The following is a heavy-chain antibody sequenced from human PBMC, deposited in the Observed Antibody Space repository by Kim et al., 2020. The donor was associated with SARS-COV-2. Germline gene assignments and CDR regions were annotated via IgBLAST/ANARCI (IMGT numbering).Heavy chain of an antibody. CDR1: GGSISGYY. V-gene: IGHV4-59*08. J-gene: IGHJ3*02. CDR2: IYYSGGT. CDR3: ARHGDDLGGQYYDMLTGYYLAALEI. D-gene: IGHD3-9*01. Sequence: SETLSLTCTVSGGSISGYYWSWIRQPPGKGLEWIGDIYYSGGTNYNPSLKSRVTISVDTSKNQFSLKLSSVTAADTAVYYCARHGDDLGGQYYDMLTGYYLAALEIWGHGTMGTVSS.